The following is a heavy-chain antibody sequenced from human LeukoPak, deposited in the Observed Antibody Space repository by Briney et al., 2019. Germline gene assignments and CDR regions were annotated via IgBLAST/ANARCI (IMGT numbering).Heavy chain of an antibody. CDR1: GDSVCSNNAV. J-gene: IGHJ3*02. D-gene: IGHD2-8*02. V-gene: IGHV6-1*01. CDR2: TYYMSKWYN. CDR3: ARDQSWTTGFDI. Sequence: SQSLSLTCAISGDSVCSNNAVWNWIRQSPSRGLEWLGRTYYMSKWYNDYAVSVKSRITINPDTSKNQFSLQLNSVTPEDTAVYYCARDQSWTTGFDIWGQGTMVTVSS.